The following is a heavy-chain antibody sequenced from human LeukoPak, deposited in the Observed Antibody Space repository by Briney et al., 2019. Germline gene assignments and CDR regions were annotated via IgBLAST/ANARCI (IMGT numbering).Heavy chain of an antibody. CDR2: ISAYNGNT. V-gene: IGHV1-18*01. D-gene: IGHD3-3*01. J-gene: IGHJ3*02. CDR3: ARVAHYDFWTESAFDI. Sequence: ASVKVSCKASGCTFTSYGISWVRQAPGQGLEWMGWISAYNGNTNYAQKLQGRVTMTTDTSTSTAYMELRSLRSDDTAVYYCARVAHYDFWTESAFDIWGQGTMVTVSS. CDR1: GCTFTSYG.